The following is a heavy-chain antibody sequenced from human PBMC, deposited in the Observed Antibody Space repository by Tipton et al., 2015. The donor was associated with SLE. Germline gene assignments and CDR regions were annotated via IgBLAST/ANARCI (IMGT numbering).Heavy chain of an antibody. CDR3: ARHVPPRLGVLSLYYAMDL. Sequence: TLSLTCTVSGGSISGYYWSWIRQSPEKGLEWIGYIYHSGSTSYNPSLKSRATISVDKSKNQFSLKLSSLSAVDTAVYYCARHVPPRLGVLSLYYAMDLWRQGSTIAVS. V-gene: IGHV4-59*01. J-gene: IGHJ6*02. CDR2: IYHSGST. D-gene: IGHD3-16*01. CDR1: GGSISGYY.